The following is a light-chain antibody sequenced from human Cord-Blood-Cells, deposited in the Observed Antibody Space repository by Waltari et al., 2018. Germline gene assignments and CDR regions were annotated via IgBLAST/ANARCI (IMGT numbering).Light chain of an antibody. Sequence: QSALTQPASESGSPGQTITISCTGTSSDVGGYNYVSWYQQHPGKAPKLMIYDVSNRPSGVSNRFAGSKTGNTASLTISGLQAEDEADYYCRSYTSSSTVVFGGGTKLTVL. CDR3: RSYTSSSTVV. J-gene: IGLJ2*01. V-gene: IGLV2-14*01. CDR1: SSDVGGYNY. CDR2: DVS.